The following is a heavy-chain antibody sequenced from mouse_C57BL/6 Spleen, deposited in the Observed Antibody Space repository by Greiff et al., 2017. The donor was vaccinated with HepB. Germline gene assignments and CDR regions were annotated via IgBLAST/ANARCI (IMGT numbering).Heavy chain of an antibody. Sequence: QVQLQQSGAELARPGASVKMSCKASGYTFTSYTMHWVKQRPGQGLEWIGNINPSSGYTKYNQKFKDKATLTADKSSSTAYMQLSSLTSEDSAVYSCARGVTPVVGPLAYWGQGTLVTVSS. CDR1: GYTFTSYT. V-gene: IGHV1-4*01. CDR3: ARGVTPVVGPLAY. CDR2: INPSSGYT. J-gene: IGHJ3*01. D-gene: IGHD1-1*01.